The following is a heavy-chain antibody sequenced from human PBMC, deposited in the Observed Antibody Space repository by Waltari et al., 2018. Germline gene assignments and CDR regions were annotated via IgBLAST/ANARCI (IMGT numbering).Heavy chain of an antibody. V-gene: IGHV3-53*02. CDR1: GITFRNSH. CDR2: IFGDVRT. D-gene: IGHD5-18*01. J-gene: IGHJ4*02. Sequence: EVQLIETGGGLIQPGGSLRLSGAASGITFRNSHMSWVRQAPGKGLEWVSDIFGDVRTSYAEAVRGRFTISTDTSKNTLYLQMSSLTVEDTATYYCATVGEGTSGYYHYWGQGTLVTVSS. CDR3: ATVGEGTSGYYHY.